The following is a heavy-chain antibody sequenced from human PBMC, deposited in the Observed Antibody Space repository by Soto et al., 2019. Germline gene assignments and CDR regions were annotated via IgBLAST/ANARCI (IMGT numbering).Heavy chain of an antibody. V-gene: IGHV1-18*03. CDR1: VYTFTSYA. Sequence: QVQLVQSGAEVKKPGASVKVSCKASVYTFTSYAISWVRQAPGQGLERMGWISAYNGNTNSAQKLQGRVTMSPDTATTTAYTELRSLTSDNMAVNYCARSGPLAGYWGQGTLVTVSS. CDR2: ISAYNGNT. D-gene: IGHD3-10*01. J-gene: IGHJ4*02. CDR3: ARSGPLAGY.